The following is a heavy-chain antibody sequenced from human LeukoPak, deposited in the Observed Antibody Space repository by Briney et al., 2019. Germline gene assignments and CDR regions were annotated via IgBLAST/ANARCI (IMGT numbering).Heavy chain of an antibody. J-gene: IGHJ3*02. CDR3: ARVPRGQLGDTFDI. V-gene: IGHV3-11*06. CDR1: GFIFSDYY. CDR2: ISDNSGYT. D-gene: IGHD6-6*01. Sequence: GGSLRLSCAASGFIFSDYYMSWIRQAPGKGLEWVSYISDNSGYTSYADSVKGRLTISRDNAKNSLYLQMNSLRAEDTAVYYCARVPRGQLGDTFDIWGQGTMVTVSS.